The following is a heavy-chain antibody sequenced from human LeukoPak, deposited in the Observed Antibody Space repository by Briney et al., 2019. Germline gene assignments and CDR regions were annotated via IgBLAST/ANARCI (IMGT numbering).Heavy chain of an antibody. D-gene: IGHD6-19*01. Sequence: GSLRLSCAASGFTFSSYGMHWVHQAPGKGLEWVAVIWYDGSNKYYADSVKGRFTISRDNSKNTLYLQMNSLRAEDTAVYYCARVRRYSSGWYDYFDYWGQGTLVTVSS. J-gene: IGHJ4*02. CDR3: ARVRRYSSGWYDYFDY. CDR1: GFTFSSYG. CDR2: IWYDGSNK. V-gene: IGHV3-33*01.